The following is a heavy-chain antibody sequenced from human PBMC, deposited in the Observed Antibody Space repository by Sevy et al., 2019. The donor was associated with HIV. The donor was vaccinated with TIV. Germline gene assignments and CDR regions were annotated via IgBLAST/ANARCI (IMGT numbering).Heavy chain of an antibody. J-gene: IGHJ3*02. CDR2: IIPIFGTA. CDR1: GGTFSSYA. D-gene: IGHD3-22*01. CDR3: ARDSGYDSSSGAFDI. V-gene: IGHV1-69*06. Sequence: ASVNVSCKASGGTFSSYAISWVRQAPGQGLEWMGGIIPIFGTANYAQKFQGRVTITADKSTSTAYMELSSLRSEDTAVYYCARDSGYDSSSGAFDIWGQGTMVTVSS.